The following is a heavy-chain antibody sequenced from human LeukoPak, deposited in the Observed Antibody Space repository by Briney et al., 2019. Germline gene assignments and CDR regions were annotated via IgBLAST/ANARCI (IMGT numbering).Heavy chain of an antibody. J-gene: IGHJ6*03. CDR1: GGSFSDYY. D-gene: IGHD5-18*01. CDR3: ARVGYSYVINDWSRTGLGAYPTKYYYHMDV. Sequence: SETLSLTCTVYGGSFSDYYWGWIRQPPGKGLEWIGEIHPSGSTNYSPSLKSRVTISLDASKNQFSLKLSSVAAADTAVYFYARVGYSYVINDWSRTGLGAYPTKYYYHMDVWDKGTTVTVSS. V-gene: IGHV4-34*01. CDR2: IHPSGST.